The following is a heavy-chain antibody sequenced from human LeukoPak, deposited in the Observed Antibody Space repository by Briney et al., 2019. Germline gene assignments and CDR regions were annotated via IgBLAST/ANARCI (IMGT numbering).Heavy chain of an antibody. J-gene: IGHJ4*02. CDR2: IKQDGSKR. Sequence: GSLRLSCVASGFPFSSYWMTWVRQAPGKGLEWVANIKQDGSKRSYVDSVKGRFTISRDNAKNSLYLQMNSLRAEDTAIYYCTRVGYIDEGIDYWGQGTLVTVSS. CDR1: GFPFSSYW. D-gene: IGHD5-24*01. CDR3: TRVGYIDEGIDY. V-gene: IGHV3-7*04.